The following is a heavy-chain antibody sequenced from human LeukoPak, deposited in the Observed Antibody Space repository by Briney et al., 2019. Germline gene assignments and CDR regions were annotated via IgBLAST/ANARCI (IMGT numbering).Heavy chain of an antibody. CDR1: GFSFSNYA. Sequence: GWALRLSCAASGFSFSNYAMTWVRQAAGKGVEWVSTISGSGDSTYYADSVKGRFTISRDNSMNTLYLQMNSLRAEDTAVYYCARDWPSEWQQMPDYDAVDIWGQGTMVTVSS. CDR2: ISGSGDST. D-gene: IGHD3-3*01. V-gene: IGHV3-23*01. J-gene: IGHJ3*02. CDR3: ARDWPSEWQQMPDYDAVDI.